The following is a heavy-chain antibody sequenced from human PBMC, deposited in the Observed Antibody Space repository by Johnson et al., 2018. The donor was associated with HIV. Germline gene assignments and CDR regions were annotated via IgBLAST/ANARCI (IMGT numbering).Heavy chain of an antibody. CDR1: GFTFSSYW. J-gene: IGHJ3*02. Sequence: RLSCAASGFTFSSYWMSWVRQAPGKGLECVANIKQDGSEKYYVDSVKGRFTISRDNAKNTLYLQKNSLRAEDTAVYYCARQLKYYYDSSGYYYLSSAAFDIWGQGTMVTVSS. CDR3: ARQLKYYYDSSGYYYLSSAAFDI. CDR2: IKQDGSEK. V-gene: IGHV3-7*02. D-gene: IGHD3-22*01.